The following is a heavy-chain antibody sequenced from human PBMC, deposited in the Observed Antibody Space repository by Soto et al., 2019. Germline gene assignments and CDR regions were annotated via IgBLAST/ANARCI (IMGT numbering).Heavy chain of an antibody. Sequence: PSETLSLTCAVSGGSISSGGYYWSWNRQPPGKGLEWIGYIYHSGSTYYNPSLKSRVTISVDTDKNKFSLKLSSVTAADTAVYYCASPKIAFYNWFDPLGQGTLVTVSS. CDR1: GGSISSGGYY. J-gene: IGHJ5*02. V-gene: IGHV4-30-2*01. D-gene: IGHD3-3*02. CDR2: IYHSGST. CDR3: ASPKIAFYNWFDP.